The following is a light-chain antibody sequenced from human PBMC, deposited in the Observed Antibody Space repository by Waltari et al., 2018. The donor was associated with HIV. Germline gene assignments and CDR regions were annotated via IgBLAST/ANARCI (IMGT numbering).Light chain of an antibody. CDR2: AAS. V-gene: IGKV1-39*01. Sequence: IQMTQSPSSPSASVGDRVTLTCRASQYITSHLNWFQQKPGKAPRLLMCAASSLQSGVPSRFSGSASGTDFTLTISSLQPEDFATYYCQQTHSAPFTFGPGTKVDIK. CDR3: QQTHSAPFT. CDR1: QYITSH. J-gene: IGKJ3*01.